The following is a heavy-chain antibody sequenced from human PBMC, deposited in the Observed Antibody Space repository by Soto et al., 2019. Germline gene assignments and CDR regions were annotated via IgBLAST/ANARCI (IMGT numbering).Heavy chain of an antibody. D-gene: IGHD2-15*01. CDR1: GYGFSSHW. CDR2: IYPGNSNT. J-gene: IGHJ3*02. V-gene: IGHV5-51*01. CDR3: ASDPHCDGGNCPMVGFDM. Sequence: GESLEISCKGSGYGFSSHWVAWLRQMPGKGLEWVGIIYPGNSNTMYSPSFQGQVTISADTALSTTYLQWDTLKPSDTAIYFCASDPHCDGGNCPMVGFDMWGQGTMVTDSS.